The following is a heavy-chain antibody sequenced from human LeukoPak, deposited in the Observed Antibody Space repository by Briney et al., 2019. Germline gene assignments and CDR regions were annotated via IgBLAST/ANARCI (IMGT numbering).Heavy chain of an antibody. V-gene: IGHV3-53*01. J-gene: IGHJ5*02. CDR1: GFTVSSNY. D-gene: IGHD7-27*01. CDR3: TRNWGSDNWFDP. CDR2: IYSGGST. Sequence: PGGSLRLSCAASGFTVSSNYMTWVRQAPGKGLEWGSVIYSGGSTYYADSVKGRFTISRDNSKNTLYLQMNSLRAEDTAVYYCTRNWGSDNWFDPWGQGTLVTVSS.